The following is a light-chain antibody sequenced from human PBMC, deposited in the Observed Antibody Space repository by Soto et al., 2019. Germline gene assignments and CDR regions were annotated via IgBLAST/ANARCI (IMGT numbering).Light chain of an antibody. V-gene: IGKV3-11*01. CDR2: DAS. J-gene: IGKJ5*01. CDR3: QQRSNWPPPT. CDR1: QSVSSY. Sequence: ELVLTQSPATLSLSPGERATLSCRASQSVSSYLAWYQQKPGQAPRLLIYDASNRATGIPARFSGSGSGTDFTLPISSLEPEDFAVYYGQQRSNWPPPTFGQGTRLEIK.